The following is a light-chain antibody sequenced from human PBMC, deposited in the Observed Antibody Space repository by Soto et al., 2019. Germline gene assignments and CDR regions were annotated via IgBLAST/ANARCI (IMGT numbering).Light chain of an antibody. J-gene: IGKJ5*01. V-gene: IGKV3-20*01. CDR1: QSVNNY. Sequence: EVVMTQSPGTLSVTLGESATLSCRASQSVNNYLAWYQQKPGQAPRLLIYGASSRATGIPDRFSGSGSGTDFTLTISRLEPEDFAVYYCQQYGSSPITFGQGTRLEIK. CDR2: GAS. CDR3: QQYGSSPIT.